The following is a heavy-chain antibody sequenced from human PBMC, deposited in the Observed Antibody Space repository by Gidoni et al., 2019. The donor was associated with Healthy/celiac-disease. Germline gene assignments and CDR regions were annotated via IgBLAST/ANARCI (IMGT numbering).Heavy chain of an antibody. CDR1: GFTFSSDG. Sequence: QVQLVESGGGVVQPGRSLRLSCAASGFTFSSDGMHWVRQAPGKGLEWVAVIWYDGSNKYYADSVKGRFTISRDNSKNTLYLQMNSLRAEDTAVYYCARGGDLENDFDYWGQGTLVTVSS. CDR3: ARGGDLENDFDY. V-gene: IGHV3-33*01. D-gene: IGHD4-17*01. CDR2: IWYDGSNK. J-gene: IGHJ4*02.